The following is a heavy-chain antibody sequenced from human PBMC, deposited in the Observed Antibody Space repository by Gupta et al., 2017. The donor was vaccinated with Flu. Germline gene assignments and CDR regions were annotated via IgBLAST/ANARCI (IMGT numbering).Heavy chain of an antibody. V-gene: IGHV4-31*03. CDR1: GGSISSGGYY. CDR2: IYYSGST. D-gene: IGHD3-22*01. Sequence: QVQLQESGPGLVKPSQTLSLTCTVSGGSISSGGYYWSWIRQHPGKGLEWIGYIYYSGSTYYNPSLKSRVTISVDTAKNQFSMKLRSVTAADTAVYYGATGGYYSPFDYWGQGTMVTVSS. J-gene: IGHJ4*02. CDR3: ATGGYYSPFDY.